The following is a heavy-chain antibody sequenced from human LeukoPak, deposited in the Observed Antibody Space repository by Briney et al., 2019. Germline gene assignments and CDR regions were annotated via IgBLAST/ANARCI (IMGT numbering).Heavy chain of an antibody. CDR1: GGSISSGGYY. CDR3: ARSSSWYYNWFDP. J-gene: IGHJ5*02. V-gene: IGHV4-31*03. CDR2: IYYSGST. D-gene: IGHD6-13*01. Sequence: SQTLSLPYPVPGGSISSGGYYWSWIRPHPGKGLEWIGYIYYSGSTYYNPSLKSRVTISVDTSKNQFSLKLSSVTAADTAVYYCARSSSWYYNWFDPWGQGTLVTVSS.